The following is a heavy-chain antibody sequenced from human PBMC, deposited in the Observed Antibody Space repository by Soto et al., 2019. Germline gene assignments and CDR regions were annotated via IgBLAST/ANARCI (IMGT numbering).Heavy chain of an antibody. Sequence: GFTFSSYAMHWVRQAPGKGLEWVAVISYDGSNKYYADSVKGRFTISRDNSKNTLYLQMNSLRAEDTAVYYCARDGRETWGQGTLVTVSS. CDR3: ARDGRET. CDR2: ISYDGSNK. V-gene: IGHV3-30-3*01. D-gene: IGHD1-26*01. J-gene: IGHJ5*02. CDR1: GFTFSSYA.